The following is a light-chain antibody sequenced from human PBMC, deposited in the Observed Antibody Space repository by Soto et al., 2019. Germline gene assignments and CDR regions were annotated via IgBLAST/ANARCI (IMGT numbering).Light chain of an antibody. CDR3: CSYAGSNNLGV. Sequence: QSALTQPPSASGSPGQSVAISCTGTSSDVGDYNYVSWYQHHPGKAPKLIIFEVTKRPSGVPDRFSGSKSGNTASLTVSGLQAEDEADYYCCSYAGSNNLGVFGGGTQLTVL. V-gene: IGLV2-8*01. J-gene: IGLJ2*01. CDR1: SSDVGDYNY. CDR2: EVT.